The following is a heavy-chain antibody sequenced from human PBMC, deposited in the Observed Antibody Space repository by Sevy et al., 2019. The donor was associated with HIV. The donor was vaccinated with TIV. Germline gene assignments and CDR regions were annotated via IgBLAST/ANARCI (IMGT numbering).Heavy chain of an antibody. CDR3: AREGCTKPHDY. Sequence: GESLKISCAASGFTFSKYSMSWVRQPPGQGLEWVSTLSFGCGEINYADSVKGRFTISRDNSKSSMYLQMNNLRPEDTAVYYCAREGCTKPHDYWGQGTLVTVSS. V-gene: IGHV3-23*01. J-gene: IGHJ4*02. D-gene: IGHD2-8*01. CDR2: LSFGCGEI. CDR1: GFTFSKYS.